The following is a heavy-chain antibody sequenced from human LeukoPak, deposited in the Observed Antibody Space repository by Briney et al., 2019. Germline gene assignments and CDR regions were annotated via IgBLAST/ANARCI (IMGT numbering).Heavy chain of an antibody. V-gene: IGHV3-21*01. J-gene: IGHJ4*02. CDR1: GFTFSSYS. CDR3: ARDRELGIAPDY. D-gene: IGHD7-27*01. Sequence: TGGSLRLSCAASGFTFSSYSMNWVRQAPGKGLEWVSSISSSSSYIYYADSVKGRFTISRDNAKNSLYLQMNSLRAEDTAVYYCARDRELGIAPDYWGQGTLVTVSS. CDR2: ISSSSSYI.